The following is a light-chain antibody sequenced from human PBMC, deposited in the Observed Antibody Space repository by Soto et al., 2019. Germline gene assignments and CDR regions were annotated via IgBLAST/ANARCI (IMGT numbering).Light chain of an antibody. CDR2: EVS. CDR3: SSYTSSSDYV. Sequence: QSALTQPASVSGSPGQSITISCTGTSSDVGDYNYVSWYQQHPGKAPKLMIYEVSNRPSGVSNRFSGSKSGNTASLTISGLQAGDEADYYCSSYTSSSDYVFGTGTKVTVL. CDR1: SSDVGDYNY. J-gene: IGLJ1*01. V-gene: IGLV2-14*01.